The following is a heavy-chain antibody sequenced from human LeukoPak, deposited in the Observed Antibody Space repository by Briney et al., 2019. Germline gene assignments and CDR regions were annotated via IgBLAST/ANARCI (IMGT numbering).Heavy chain of an antibody. CDR1: GGSISSGGYY. Sequence: SETLSLTCTVSGGSISSGGYYWSWIRQHPGKGLEWIGYIYYSGSTYYNPSLKSRVTISVDTSKNQFSLKLSPVTAADTAVYYCARVRVGLRYFDWLSHYGMDVWGQGTTVTVSS. J-gene: IGHJ6*02. CDR3: ARVRVGLRYFDWLSHYGMDV. V-gene: IGHV4-31*03. CDR2: IYYSGST. D-gene: IGHD3-9*01.